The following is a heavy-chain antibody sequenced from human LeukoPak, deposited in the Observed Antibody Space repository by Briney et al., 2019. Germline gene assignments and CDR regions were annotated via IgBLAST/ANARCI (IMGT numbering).Heavy chain of an antibody. Sequence: SETLSLTCTVSGGSISSSSYYWGWIRQPAGKGLEWIGRIYTSGSTNYNPSLKSRVTMSVDTSKNQFSLKLSSVTDADTAVYYCARVYLHYYDSSGYLDYWGQGTLVTVSS. CDR3: ARVYLHYYDSSGYLDY. CDR2: IYTSGST. V-gene: IGHV4-61*02. CDR1: GGSISSSSYY. D-gene: IGHD3-22*01. J-gene: IGHJ4*02.